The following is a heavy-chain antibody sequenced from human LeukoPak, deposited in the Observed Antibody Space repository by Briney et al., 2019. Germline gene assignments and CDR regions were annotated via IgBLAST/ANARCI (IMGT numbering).Heavy chain of an antibody. Sequence: KSGGSLRLSCAASGFTFSNACMSWVRQAPGKGLEWVCRIKSKTCGGTRDYAAPVKCRFIISREDEKNTLYQQMNSLKTEDTAVYSCTTDVKDRIDYYYYGMDVWGQGTTVTVSS. D-gene: IGHD2-15*01. CDR3: TTDVKDRIDYYYYGMDV. V-gene: IGHV3-15*01. CDR2: IKSKTCGGTR. J-gene: IGHJ6*02. CDR1: GFTFSNAC.